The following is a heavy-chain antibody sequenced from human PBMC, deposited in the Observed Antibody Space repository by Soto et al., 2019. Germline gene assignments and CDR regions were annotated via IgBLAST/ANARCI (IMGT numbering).Heavy chain of an antibody. J-gene: IGHJ5*02. V-gene: IGHV4-34*01. D-gene: IGHD6-13*01. CDR2: INHSGST. CDR1: GGSFSGYY. Sequence: SETLSLTCAVYGGSFSGYYWSWIRQPPGKGLEWIGEINHSGSTNYNPSLKSRVTISVDTSKNQFSLKLSSVTAADTAVYYCANGVGSIAAAAWFDPWGQGTLVTVSS. CDR3: ANGVGSIAAAAWFDP.